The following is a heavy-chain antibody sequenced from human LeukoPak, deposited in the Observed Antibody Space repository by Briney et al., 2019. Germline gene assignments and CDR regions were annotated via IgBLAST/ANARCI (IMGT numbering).Heavy chain of an antibody. Sequence: KPSETLSLTCTLSGRSLSRGSYYGSWIRQPAGVGLEWNGRISTSGSINYNPSLKSRVPISVHTSKNQSSLKLRSILAAAPAVTSCARETGPYDRSGPIDYWGQGSLVGDPS. J-gene: IGHJ4*02. V-gene: IGHV4-61*02. CDR1: GRSLSRGSYY. CDR3: ARETGPYDRSGPIDY. D-gene: IGHD3-22*01. CDR2: ISTSGSI.